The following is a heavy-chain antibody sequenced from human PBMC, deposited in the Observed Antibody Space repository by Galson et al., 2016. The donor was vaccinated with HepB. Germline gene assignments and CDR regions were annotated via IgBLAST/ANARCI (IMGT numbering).Heavy chain of an antibody. J-gene: IGHJ5*02. CDR2: ISYTGAT. CDR1: GGSISFSTYY. CDR3: AKTLAGTASP. V-gene: IGHV4-39*01. Sequence: ETLSLTCNVSGGSISFSTYYWGWIRQPPGKGLEWIGSISYTGATYFNPSLESRVTLSVDTSKNQFSLKVTSVTAADTAVYYCAKTLAGTASPWGQGTLVTVSS. D-gene: IGHD1-1*01.